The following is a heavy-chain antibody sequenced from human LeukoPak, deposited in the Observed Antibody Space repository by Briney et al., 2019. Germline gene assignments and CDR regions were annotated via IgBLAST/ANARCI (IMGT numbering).Heavy chain of an antibody. Sequence: SETLSLTCTVSGGSISSYYLSWIRQPAGKGLEWIGRIYTSGSTNYNPSLKSRVTMSVDTSKNQFSLKLSSVTAADTAVYYCARDWNHYYYYYMDVWGKGTTVTVSS. CDR3: ARDWNHYYYYYMDV. CDR2: IYTSGST. J-gene: IGHJ6*03. CDR1: GGSISSYY. D-gene: IGHD1-1*01. V-gene: IGHV4-4*07.